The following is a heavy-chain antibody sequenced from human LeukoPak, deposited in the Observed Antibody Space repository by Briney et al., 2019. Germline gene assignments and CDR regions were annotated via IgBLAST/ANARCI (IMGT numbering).Heavy chain of an antibody. CDR3: AIFEGYCSSTSCYWVPFDP. Sequence: SVKVSCKASGGTFSSYAISWVRQAPGQGLEWMGGIIPIFGTANYAQKFQGRVTITADESTSTAYMELSSLRSEDTAVYYCAIFEGYCSSTSCYWVPFDPWGQATLVTVSS. CDR2: IIPIFGTA. CDR1: GGTFSSYA. J-gene: IGHJ5*02. D-gene: IGHD2-2*01. V-gene: IGHV1-69*13.